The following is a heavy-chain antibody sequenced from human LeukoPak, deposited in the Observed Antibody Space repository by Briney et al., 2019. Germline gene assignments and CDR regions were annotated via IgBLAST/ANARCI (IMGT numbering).Heavy chain of an antibody. Sequence: GGSLRLSCAAPGFTFSSYTMYWVRQAPGKGLEWLSSITSSGTYMYYADSVKGRFTISRDNAKNSLYLQVNSLRAEDTAVYYCARGTVVTPSFYYGLDVWGQGTTVTVSS. V-gene: IGHV3-21*01. D-gene: IGHD4-23*01. J-gene: IGHJ6*02. CDR3: ARGTVVTPSFYYGLDV. CDR2: ITSSGTYM. CDR1: GFTFSSYT.